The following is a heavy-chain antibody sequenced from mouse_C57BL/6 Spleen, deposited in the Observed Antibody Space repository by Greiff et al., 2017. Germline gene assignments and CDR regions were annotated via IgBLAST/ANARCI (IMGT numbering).Heavy chain of an antibody. Sequence: QVQLQQPGAELVKPGASVKVSCKASGYTFTSYWMHWVQQRPGQGLEWIGRIHPSDSDNNYNQQFKGKATLTVDKSSSTAYMQLSSLTSEDSAVYYGAIFGYYGSSPFAYWGQGTLVTVSA. D-gene: IGHD1-1*01. J-gene: IGHJ3*01. CDR1: GYTFTSYW. CDR2: IHPSDSDN. V-gene: IGHV1-74*01. CDR3: AIFGYYGSSPFAY.